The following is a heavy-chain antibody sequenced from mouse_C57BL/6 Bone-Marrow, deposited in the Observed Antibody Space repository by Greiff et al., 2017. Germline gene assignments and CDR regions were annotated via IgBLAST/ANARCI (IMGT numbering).Heavy chain of an antibody. J-gene: IGHJ2*01. CDR2: ISSGGSYT. V-gene: IGHV5-6*01. D-gene: IGHD2-3*01. CDR1: GFTFSSYG. Sequence: EVQLVDSGGDLVKPGGSLKLSCAASGFTFSSYGMSWVRQTPDKRLEWVATISSGGSYTYYPDSVKGRFTISRDNAKNTLYLQMSSLQSEYTAMYYCANLYDGSTGYFDYWGQGTTLTVSS. CDR3: ANLYDGSTGYFDY.